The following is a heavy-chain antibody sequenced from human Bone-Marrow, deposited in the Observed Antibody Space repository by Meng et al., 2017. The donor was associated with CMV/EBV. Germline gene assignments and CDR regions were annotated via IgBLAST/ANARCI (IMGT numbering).Heavy chain of an antibody. CDR3: ARGKDIVVVPAAINPGGYYYYGMAV. CDR2: IIPIFGTA. CDR1: GGTFSSYA. D-gene: IGHD2-2*02. V-gene: IGHV1-69*05. Sequence: SVKVSCKVSGGTFSSYAISWVRQAPGQGLEWMGGIIPIFGTANYAQKFQGRVTITTDESTSTAYMELSSLRSEDTAVYYCARGKDIVVVPAAINPGGYYYYGMAVWGPGNTVTGAS. J-gene: IGHJ6*01.